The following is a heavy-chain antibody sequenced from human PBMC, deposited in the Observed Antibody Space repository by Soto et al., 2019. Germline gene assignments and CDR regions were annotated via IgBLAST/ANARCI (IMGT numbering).Heavy chain of an antibody. Sequence: SETLSLTCTVSVGSISSYYWSWIRQPPGKGLEWIGYIYYSGSTNYNPSLKSRVTISVDTSKNQFSLKLSSVTAADTAVYYCARDVVYGSGSYFDYWGQGTLVTVSS. CDR3: ARDVVYGSGSYFDY. J-gene: IGHJ4*02. D-gene: IGHD3-10*01. V-gene: IGHV4-59*01. CDR2: IYYSGST. CDR1: VGSISSYY.